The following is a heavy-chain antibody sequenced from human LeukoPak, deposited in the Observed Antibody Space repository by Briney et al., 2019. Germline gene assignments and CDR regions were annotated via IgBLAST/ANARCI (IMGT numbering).Heavy chain of an antibody. D-gene: IGHD2-21*01. Sequence: KPSETLSLSCTVSGGSISSYYWSWIRQPPGKGLEWIGYIYYSGSTNYNPSLKSRVTISVDTSKNQISLKLSSMTAADTAVYYCARVGGDYSYYYMDVWGKGTSVTVSS. CDR1: GGSISSYY. V-gene: IGHV4-59*12. CDR2: IYYSGST. J-gene: IGHJ6*03. CDR3: ARVGGDYSYYYMDV.